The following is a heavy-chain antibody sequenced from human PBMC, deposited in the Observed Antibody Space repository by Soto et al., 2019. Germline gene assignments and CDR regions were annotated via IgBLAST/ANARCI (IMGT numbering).Heavy chain of an antibody. CDR1: GGTFSSYT. V-gene: IGHV1-69*02. CDR2: IIPILGIA. J-gene: IGHJ6*02. Sequence: QVQLVQSGAEVKKPGSSVKVSCKASGGTFSSYTISWVRQAPGQGLEWMGRIIPILGIANYAQKFQGRVKITADKSTSTAYMELSSLRSEDTAVYYCASGATYYYGSGSHGVGYYYGMDVWGQGTTVTVSS. D-gene: IGHD3-10*01. CDR3: ASGATYYYGSGSHGVGYYYGMDV.